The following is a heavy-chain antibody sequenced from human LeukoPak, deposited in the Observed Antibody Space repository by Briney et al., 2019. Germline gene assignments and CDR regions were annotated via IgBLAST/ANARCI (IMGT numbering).Heavy chain of an antibody. CDR1: GYTFTNYG. D-gene: IGHD2-15*01. CDR2: ISTYDHDT. V-gene: IGHV1-18*01. Sequence: GASVKVSCKASGYTFTNYGISWVRQAPGQGLEWMAWISTYDHDTNYAQKFRGRVTMTTDTSTSTAYMELRSLGPDDTAVYYCVRDYFCSGGTCDDCFDPWGQGTLVTVSS. CDR3: VRDYFCSGGTCDDCFDP. J-gene: IGHJ5*02.